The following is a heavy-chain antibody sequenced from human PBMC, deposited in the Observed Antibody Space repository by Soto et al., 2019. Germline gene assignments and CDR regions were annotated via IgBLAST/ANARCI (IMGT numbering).Heavy chain of an antibody. CDR1: GFTASTYA. D-gene: IGHD6-19*01. CDR3: AKGSIVTGTWYFDL. V-gene: IGHV3-23*01. Sequence: EMQCLDSGGGSVQPGGSLRLSCVASGFTASTYAMAWVRQAPGKGLEWVSAIRVGDGGTTYADSVKGRFTISRDNAKNTVYLEMSSLRAEDTAVYHCAKGSIVTGTWYFDLWGRGTLVTVSS. J-gene: IGHJ2*01. CDR2: IRVGDGGT.